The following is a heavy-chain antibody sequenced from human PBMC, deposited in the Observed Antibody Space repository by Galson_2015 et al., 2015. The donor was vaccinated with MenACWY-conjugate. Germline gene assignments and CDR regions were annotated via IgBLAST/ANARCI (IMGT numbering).Heavy chain of an antibody. CDR3: ARNSYYYDSSGYYGENYFDY. J-gene: IGHJ4*02. V-gene: IGHV2-26*01. Sequence: PALVKPTQTLTLTCTVSGFSLSNARMGVSWIRQPPGKALEWLAHIFSNDEKSYSTSLKSRLTISKDTSKSQVVLTMTNMDPVDTATYYCARNSYYYDSSGYYGENYFDYWGQGTLVTVSS. CDR2: IFSNDEK. CDR1: GFSLSNARMG. D-gene: IGHD3-22*01.